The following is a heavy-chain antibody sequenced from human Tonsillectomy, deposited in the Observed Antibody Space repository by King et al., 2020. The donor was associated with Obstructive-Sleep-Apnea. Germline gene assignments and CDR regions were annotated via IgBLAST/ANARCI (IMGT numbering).Heavy chain of an antibody. D-gene: IGHD1-26*01. V-gene: IGHV4-39*07. CDR3: ARVTSGPGYFFDY. CDR1: GGSISSSTYY. CDR2: IYYIGST. J-gene: IGHJ4*02. Sequence: QLQESGPELVKPSETLSLTCTVSGGSISSSTYYWGWIRQPPGKGLEWIGSIYYIGSTYYNPSLESRVTISVDTSQNQFSLKLSSVTAADTAVYYCARVTSGPGYFFDYWGQGTLVTVSS.